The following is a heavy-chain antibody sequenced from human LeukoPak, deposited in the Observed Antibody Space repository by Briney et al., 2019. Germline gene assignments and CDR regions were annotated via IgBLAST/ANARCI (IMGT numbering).Heavy chain of an antibody. Sequence: QAGGSLRLSCAASGFTFSSYAMIWVRPAPGKGLEWVSAISGSGGSTYYADSVKGRFTISRDNSKNTLYLQMNSLRAEDTAVYSCAKDLDSSSWSYYFDYWGQGTLVTVSS. CDR2: ISGSGGST. CDR3: AKDLDSSSWSYYFDY. V-gene: IGHV3-23*01. CDR1: GFTFSSYA. D-gene: IGHD6-13*01. J-gene: IGHJ4*02.